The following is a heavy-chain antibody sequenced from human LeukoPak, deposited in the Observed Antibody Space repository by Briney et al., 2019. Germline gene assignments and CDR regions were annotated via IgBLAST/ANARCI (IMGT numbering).Heavy chain of an antibody. J-gene: IGHJ4*02. D-gene: IGHD3-16*01. CDR2: LGTNGGNT. Sequence: GGSLRLSCSASGFTFSTSAMHWVRQAPGKGLEYVSALGTNGGNTYYADSVRGRFTISRDNSKNTLLLQMSSLRPEDTAVYYCVKSERGYLWGSYYNYWGQGTLVTVSS. CDR3: VKSERGYLWGSYYNY. V-gene: IGHV3-64D*06. CDR1: GFTFSTSA.